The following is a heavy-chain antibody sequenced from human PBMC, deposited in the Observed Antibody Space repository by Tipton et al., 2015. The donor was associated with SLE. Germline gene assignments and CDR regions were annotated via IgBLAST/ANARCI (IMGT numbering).Heavy chain of an antibody. CDR2: ISYDGSNK. D-gene: IGHD2-15*01. CDR1: GFTFSSYG. J-gene: IGHJ4*02. CDR3: ASEGYCSGGSCLFDY. V-gene: IGHV3-30*04. Sequence: RSLRLSCAASGFTFSSYGMHWVRQAPGKGLEWVAVISYDGSNKYYADSVKGRFTISRDNSKNTLYLQMNSLRAEDTAVYYCASEGYCSGGSCLFDYWGQGTLVTVSS.